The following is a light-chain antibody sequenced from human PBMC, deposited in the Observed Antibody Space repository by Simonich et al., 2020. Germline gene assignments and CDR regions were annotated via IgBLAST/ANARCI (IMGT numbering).Light chain of an antibody. CDR2: AAS. CDR3: QQSYSTPYT. V-gene: IGKV1-39*01. CDR1: HSISSY. J-gene: IGKJ2*01. Sequence: DIQMTQSPSSLSASVGDRVTITYRTSHSISSYLNWYKQKPGKDPKLLIYAASRLQSGVPSRFSGSGSGTDFTITISSLQPEDFATYYCQQSYSTPYTFGQGTKLEIK.